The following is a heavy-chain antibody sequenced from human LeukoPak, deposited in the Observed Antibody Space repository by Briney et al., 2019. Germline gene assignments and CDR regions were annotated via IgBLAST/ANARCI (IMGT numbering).Heavy chain of an antibody. CDR1: GGSISSSSHY. Sequence: SETLSLTCTVSGGSISSSSHYWGWIRQPPGKGLEWIGSMFYSGITYYNPSLKSRVTTSIDPSKNHFSLKLSSVTAADTAVYYCARDDRDWNYGVDYWGQGTLVTVSS. CDR3: ARDDRDWNYGVDY. CDR2: MFYSGIT. V-gene: IGHV4-39*02. D-gene: IGHD1-7*01. J-gene: IGHJ4*02.